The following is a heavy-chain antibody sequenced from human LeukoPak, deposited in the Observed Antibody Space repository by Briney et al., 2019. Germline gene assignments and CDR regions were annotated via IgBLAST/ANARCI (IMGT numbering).Heavy chain of an antibody. CDR1: GFSLSTGGVG. CDR2: IYWDDDK. CDR3: ARSPDYYGSGLFDP. V-gene: IGHV2-5*02. Sequence: SGPTLVKPTQTLTLTCTFSGFSLSTGGVGVGWIRQPPGKALEWLALIYWDDDKRYSPSLKSRLTITKDTSKNQVVLTMTNMDPVDTATYYCARSPDYYGSGLFDPWGQGTLVTVSS. J-gene: IGHJ5*02. D-gene: IGHD3-10*01.